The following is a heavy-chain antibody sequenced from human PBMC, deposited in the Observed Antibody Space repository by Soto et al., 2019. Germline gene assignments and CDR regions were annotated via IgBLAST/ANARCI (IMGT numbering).Heavy chain of an antibody. CDR1: GGSISSGGYY. Sequence: QVQLQESGPGLVKPSQTLSLTCTVSGGSISSGGYYWTWIRQHPGKGLEWIGYNYYSGITYYNPSLKSRVPISLDTSKNQFSLKLSSVTAADTAVYYCARGSSIAGLYYGMDVWGQGTTVTVSS. CDR2: NYYSGIT. V-gene: IGHV4-31*03. J-gene: IGHJ6*02. CDR3: ARGSSIAGLYYGMDV. D-gene: IGHD6-6*01.